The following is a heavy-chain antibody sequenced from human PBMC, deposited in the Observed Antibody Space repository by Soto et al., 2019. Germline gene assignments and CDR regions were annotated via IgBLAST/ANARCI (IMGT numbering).Heavy chain of an antibody. CDR2: ISGSGGST. CDR1: GFTFSSYA. D-gene: IGHD1-26*01. J-gene: IGHJ4*02. Sequence: EVQLLESGGGLVQPGGSLRLSCAASGFTFSSYAMRWVRQAPGKGLEWVSAISGSGGSTYYADSVKGRFAISRDNSKNTLYLQMNSLRAEDTAVYYCARRGSGSYYDYWGQGTLVTVSS. CDR3: ARRGSGSYYDY. V-gene: IGHV3-23*01.